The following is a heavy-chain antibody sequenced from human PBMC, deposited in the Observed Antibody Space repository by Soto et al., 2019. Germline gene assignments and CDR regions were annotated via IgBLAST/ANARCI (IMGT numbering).Heavy chain of an antibody. CDR1: GFTFSSYS. J-gene: IGHJ4*02. Sequence: GGSLRLSCADSGFTFSSYSMNWVRQAPGKGLEWVSSISSSSSYIYYADSVKGRFTISRDNAKNSLYLQMNSLRAEDTAVYYCAREPRNWGCDYWGQETLVTVSS. CDR3: AREPRNWGCDY. D-gene: IGHD7-27*01. V-gene: IGHV3-21*01. CDR2: ISSSSSYI.